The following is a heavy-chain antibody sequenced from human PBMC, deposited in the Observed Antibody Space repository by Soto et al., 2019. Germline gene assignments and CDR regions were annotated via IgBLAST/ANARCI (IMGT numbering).Heavy chain of an antibody. Sequence: HVQLVQSGTEVKKPGASVRVSCMVSGYPFTTYYIHWVRQAPGQGLERMGWIDPRSGGTVYEQKFQGRVTMNRDTSISTVYTDLSGLTSHDTALYYCATDDYGIFPYWGQGSLVTVSS. J-gene: IGHJ4*02. D-gene: IGHD3-10*01. CDR2: IDPRSGGT. CDR1: GYPFTTYY. CDR3: ATDDYGIFPY. V-gene: IGHV1-2*02.